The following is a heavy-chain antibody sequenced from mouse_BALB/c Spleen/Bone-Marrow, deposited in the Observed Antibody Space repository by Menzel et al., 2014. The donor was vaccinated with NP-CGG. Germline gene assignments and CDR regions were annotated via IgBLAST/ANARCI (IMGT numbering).Heavy chain of an antibody. Sequence: EVQGVESGGGLVQPGGSRKLSYAASGFTFSGFGMHWVRQAPEKGLEWVAYISSGSSTIFYADTVKGRFTISRDNPKNTLFLQMTSLRSEDTAMYYCTRGGNWEDFDYWGQGTTLTVSS. CDR2: ISSGSSTI. J-gene: IGHJ2*01. CDR3: TRGGNWEDFDY. V-gene: IGHV5-17*02. CDR1: GFTFSGFG. D-gene: IGHD4-1*01.